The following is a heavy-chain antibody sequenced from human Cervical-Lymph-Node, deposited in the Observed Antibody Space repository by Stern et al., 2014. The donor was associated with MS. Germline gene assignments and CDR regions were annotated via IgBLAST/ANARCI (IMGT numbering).Heavy chain of an antibody. J-gene: IGHJ6*02. CDR3: ARSSPMALRYGMDV. Sequence: VQLVESGGGVVQPGRSLRLSCAASGFVFSGFGMHWVRQAPGKGLEWVGVISYDGKNKNYGESVKGRATISRDNSKNTLYLQVNSLRAEDTAVYYCARSSPMALRYGMDVWGRGTTVIVSS. V-gene: IGHV3-33*01. CDR1: GFVFSGFG. D-gene: IGHD3-16*01. CDR2: ISYDGKNK.